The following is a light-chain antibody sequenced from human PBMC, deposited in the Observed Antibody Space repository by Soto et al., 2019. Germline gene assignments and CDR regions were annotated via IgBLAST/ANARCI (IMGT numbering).Light chain of an antibody. CDR1: SSDVGGYNY. Sequence: QSALTQPRSVSGSPGQSVTISCTGTSSDVGGYNYVSWYQQHPGKAPKVMIYDVSKRPSGVPDRFSGSKSGNTASLTISGLQAEDEADYYCCSSAGSSVVFGGGTKVTVL. CDR3: CSSAGSSVV. V-gene: IGLV2-11*01. J-gene: IGLJ2*01. CDR2: DVS.